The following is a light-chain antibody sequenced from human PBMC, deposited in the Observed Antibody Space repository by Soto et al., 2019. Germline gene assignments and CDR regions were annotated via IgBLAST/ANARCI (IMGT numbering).Light chain of an antibody. J-gene: IGKJ2*01. V-gene: IGKV4-1*01. Sequence: DIVMTQSPDSLAVSLGERATINCKSSQSVLYSSNNNNYLAWYQQTPGQPPKLLINWASIRGSGVPDRFSGSGSGTDFTLTISSLQAEDVAVYYCQQYYNVPYTFGQGTKLEIK. CDR3: QQYYNVPYT. CDR1: QSVLYSSNNNNY. CDR2: WAS.